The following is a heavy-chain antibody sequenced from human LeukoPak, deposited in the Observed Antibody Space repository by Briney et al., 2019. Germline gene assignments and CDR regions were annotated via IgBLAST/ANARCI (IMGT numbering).Heavy chain of an antibody. CDR3: ARELPGSYYEGLDAFDI. D-gene: IGHD1-26*01. J-gene: IGHJ3*02. V-gene: IGHV4-59*01. CDR1: GGSISSYY. CDR2: IYYSGST. Sequence: SETLSLTCTVSGGSISSYYWSWIRQPPGKGLEWIGFIYYSGSTNYNPSLKSRVTISVDTSKSQFSLKLSSVTAADTAVYYCARELPGSYYEGLDAFDIWGQGTMVTVSS.